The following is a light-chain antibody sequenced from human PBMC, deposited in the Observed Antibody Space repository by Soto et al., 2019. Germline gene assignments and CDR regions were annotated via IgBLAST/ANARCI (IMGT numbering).Light chain of an antibody. V-gene: IGLV1-40*01. J-gene: IGLJ3*02. CDR2: GND. CDR1: SSNIGAPFD. Sequence: QSALTQPPSVSGAPGQRVTISCSGSSSNIGAPFDVHWYQQVPGSAPKIVIYGNDNRPSGVPGRFSGSKSGTSASLAITGLQAEDEADYFCQSYDNSLSAWVFGGGTKLTVL. CDR3: QSYDNSLSAWV.